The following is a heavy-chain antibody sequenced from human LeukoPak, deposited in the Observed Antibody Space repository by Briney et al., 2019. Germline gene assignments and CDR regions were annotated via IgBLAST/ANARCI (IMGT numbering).Heavy chain of an antibody. J-gene: IGHJ4*02. Sequence: GESLKISCKGSGYSFTSHWFGWVRQMPGKGLEWMGIIYPGDSDTRYSPSFQGQVTISADKSISTAYLQWSSLKASDTAMYYCASLYCSSTSCPLGGFDYWGQGTLVTVSS. CDR2: IYPGDSDT. D-gene: IGHD2-2*01. V-gene: IGHV5-51*01. CDR3: ASLYCSSTSCPLGGFDY. CDR1: GYSFTSHW.